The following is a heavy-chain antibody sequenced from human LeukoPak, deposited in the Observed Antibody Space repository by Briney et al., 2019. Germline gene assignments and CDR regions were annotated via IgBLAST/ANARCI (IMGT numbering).Heavy chain of an antibody. J-gene: IGHJ4*02. CDR1: GGSISSSSYY. D-gene: IGHD1-14*01. Sequence: SETLFLTCTVSGGSISSSSYYWGWIRQPPGKGLEWIGSFYYSGSTYYNPSLKSRVTISVDTSKNHFSLKLSSVTAADTAVYYCARRGITTLSFDYWGQGTLVTVSS. CDR2: FYYSGST. CDR3: ARRGITTLSFDY. V-gene: IGHV4-39*02.